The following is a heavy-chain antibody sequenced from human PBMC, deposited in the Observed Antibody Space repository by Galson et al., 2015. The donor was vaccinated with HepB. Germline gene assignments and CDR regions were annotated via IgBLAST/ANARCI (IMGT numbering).Heavy chain of an antibody. J-gene: IGHJ4*02. D-gene: IGHD1-26*01. Sequence: SLRLSCAASGFTFSSYSMNWVRQAPGKGLEWVSYISSSSSTIYYADSVKGRFTISRDNAKNSLYLQMNSLRDEDTAVYYCARARGGSYWGAFDYWGQGTLVTVSS. CDR3: ARARGGSYWGAFDY. CDR2: ISSSSSTI. CDR1: GFTFSSYS. V-gene: IGHV3-48*02.